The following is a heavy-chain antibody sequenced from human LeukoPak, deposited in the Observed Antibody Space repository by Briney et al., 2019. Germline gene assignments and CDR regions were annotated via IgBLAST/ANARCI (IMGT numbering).Heavy chain of an antibody. CDR1: GFTFSSYS. V-gene: IGHV3-21*01. D-gene: IGHD3-22*01. Sequence: GGSLRLSCAASGFTFSSYSMNWVRQAPGKGLEWVSSISSSSSYIHYADSVKGRFTISRDNAKNSLYLQMNSLRAEDTAVYYCALDYYDSSGSYRNWGQGTMVTVSS. J-gene: IGHJ3*01. CDR2: ISSSSSYI. CDR3: ALDYYDSSGSYRN.